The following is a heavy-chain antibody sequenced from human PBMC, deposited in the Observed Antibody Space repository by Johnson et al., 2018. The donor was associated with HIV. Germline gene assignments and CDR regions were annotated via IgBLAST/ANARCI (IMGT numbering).Heavy chain of an antibody. CDR1: GFTFEDYA. Sequence: VQLVESGGGVVRPGDSLRLSCVASGFTFEDYAMYWVRQAPGKGLEWVSGISWNSDDIDYADSVKGRFTISRDNSKNTLYLQMNSLRPEDTAAYYCATIAAHGAAFDVWGQGTVVTVSS. J-gene: IGHJ3*01. V-gene: IGHV3-9*01. CDR3: ATIAAHGAAFDV. CDR2: ISWNSDDI. D-gene: IGHD6-25*01.